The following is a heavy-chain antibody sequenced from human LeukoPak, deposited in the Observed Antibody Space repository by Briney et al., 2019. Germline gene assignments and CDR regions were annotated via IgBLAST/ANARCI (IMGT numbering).Heavy chain of an antibody. CDR1: GFTFSSYG. Sequence: PGGSLRLSCAASGFTFSSYGMHWVRQAPGKGLEWVSGITGSGANTYYADSVKGRFTISRDNSKNTLSLQMNSLRAEDTAVYYCARSGREATEIDYWGQGTLVTVSS. J-gene: IGHJ4*02. D-gene: IGHD1-1*01. CDR2: ITGSGANT. V-gene: IGHV3-23*01. CDR3: ARSGREATEIDY.